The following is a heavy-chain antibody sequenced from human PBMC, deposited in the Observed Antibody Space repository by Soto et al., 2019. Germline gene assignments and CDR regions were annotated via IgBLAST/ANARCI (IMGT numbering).Heavy chain of an antibody. V-gene: IGHV3-30*18. J-gene: IGHJ3*02. Sequence: GGSLRLSCAASGFTFSSYGMHWVRQAPGKGLEWVAVISYDGSNKYYADSVKGRFTISRDNSKNTLYLQMNSLRAEDTAFYYCAKGSFTHYFDSCGYTDALDIWGQGTMVTVSS. CDR3: AKGSFTHYFDSCGYTDALDI. CDR2: ISYDGSNK. D-gene: IGHD3-22*01. CDR1: GFTFSSYG.